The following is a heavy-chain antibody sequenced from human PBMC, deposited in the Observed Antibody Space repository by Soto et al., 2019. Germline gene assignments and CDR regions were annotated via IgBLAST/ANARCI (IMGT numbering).Heavy chain of an antibody. V-gene: IGHV3-15*01. CDR3: TTGTPWIQLWPFDY. J-gene: IGHJ4*02. Sequence: GGSLRLSCAASGFTFSNAWMSWVRQAPGKGLEWVGRIKSKTDGGTTDYAAPVKGRFTISRDDSKNTLYLQMNSLKTEDTAVYYSTTGTPWIQLWPFDYWGQGTLVTVSS. CDR2: IKSKTDGGTT. CDR1: GFTFSNAW. D-gene: IGHD5-18*01.